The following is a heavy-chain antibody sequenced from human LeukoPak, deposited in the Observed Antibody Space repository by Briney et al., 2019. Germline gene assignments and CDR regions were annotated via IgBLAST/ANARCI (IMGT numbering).Heavy chain of an antibody. V-gene: IGHV4-39*01. Sequence: SETLSLTCSVSGGSITSSNYYWGWIRQPPGKGLEWIGSISYSGSTFYNPSLKSRLTISVDTSKNEFSLKLSSVTAADTAAYYCASHSRNSFYFEFWGQGILVTVSS. CDR3: ASHSRNSFYFEF. CDR1: GGSITSSNYY. D-gene: IGHD1-14*01. J-gene: IGHJ4*02. CDR2: ISYSGST.